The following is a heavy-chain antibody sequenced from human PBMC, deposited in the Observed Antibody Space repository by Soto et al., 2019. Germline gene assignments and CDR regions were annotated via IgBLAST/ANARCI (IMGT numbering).Heavy chain of an antibody. J-gene: IGHJ6*02. CDR2: FNIDGLS. Sequence: PSETLSLTCSVSGVSITSYYWSWIRQSAGGGLEWVGRFNIDGLSPYSTSFKSRLTMSLDTSKNQVSMRLISVTAADTAVYFCARVPVAVAATEDYYGLDVWGQGTTVTVSS. CDR1: GVSITSYY. CDR3: ARVPVAVAATEDYYGLDV. D-gene: IGHD2-15*01. V-gene: IGHV4-4*07.